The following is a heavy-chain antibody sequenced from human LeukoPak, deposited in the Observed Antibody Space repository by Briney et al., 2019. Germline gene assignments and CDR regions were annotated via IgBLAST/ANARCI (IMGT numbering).Heavy chain of an antibody. CDR2: INQSGST. Sequence: SETLSLTCTVYGGSFSGYYWSWIRQPPGKGLEWIGEINQSGSTNYNPSLKSRVTISGDTSKNEFSLKMTSVTAADTAVYYCARGPRYCSSTSCYELDYWGQGTLVTVSS. CDR1: GGSFSGYY. D-gene: IGHD2-2*01. J-gene: IGHJ4*02. CDR3: ARGPRYCSSTSCYELDY. V-gene: IGHV4-34*01.